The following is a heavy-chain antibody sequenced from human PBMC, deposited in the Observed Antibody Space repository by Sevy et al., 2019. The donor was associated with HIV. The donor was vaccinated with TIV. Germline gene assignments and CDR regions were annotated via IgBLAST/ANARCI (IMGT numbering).Heavy chain of an antibody. D-gene: IGHD6-6*01. CDR3: ARARIAARHYDFDY. CDR2: IIPILGIA. CDR1: GGTFSSYA. V-gene: IGHV1-69*10. J-gene: IGHJ4*02. Sequence: SVKVSCKASGGTFSSYAISWVRQAPGQGLEWMGGIIPILGIANYAQKFQGRVTITADKSTSTAYMELSSLRSEDTAVYYCARARIAARHYDFDYWGQGTLVTVSS.